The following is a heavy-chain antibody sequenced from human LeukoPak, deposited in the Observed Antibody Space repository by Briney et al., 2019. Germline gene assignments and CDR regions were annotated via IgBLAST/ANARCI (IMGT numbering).Heavy chain of an antibody. Sequence: SQTLSLTCVISGDSVSINSAAWNWIRQSPSRGLEWLGRTYYRSKWYNDYAVSVKSRITINPGTSKNQFSLHLNSVTPEDTAVYYCAGYSYGVRPSWGQGTLVTVSS. CDR1: GDSVSINSAA. D-gene: IGHD5-18*01. J-gene: IGHJ5*02. CDR2: TYYRSKWYN. V-gene: IGHV6-1*01. CDR3: AGYSYGVRPS.